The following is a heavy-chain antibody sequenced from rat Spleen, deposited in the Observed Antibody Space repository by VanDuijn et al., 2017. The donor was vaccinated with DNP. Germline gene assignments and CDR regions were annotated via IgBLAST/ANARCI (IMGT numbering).Heavy chain of an antibody. CDR2: IQSGGNR. CDR1: GFSLTNYH. D-gene: IGHD1-2*01. Sequence: QVQLKESGPGLVQPSQTLSLTCTVSGFSLTNYHVYWVRQSPGKGLEWMGRIQSGGNRDYNSALKSRLSISRDTSKSQVFLKMNSVQTEDTAMYFCARDRPIANVSPYGLDVWGQGTSVTVSS. V-gene: IGHV2-27*01. J-gene: IGHJ4*01. CDR3: ARDRPIANVSPYGLDV.